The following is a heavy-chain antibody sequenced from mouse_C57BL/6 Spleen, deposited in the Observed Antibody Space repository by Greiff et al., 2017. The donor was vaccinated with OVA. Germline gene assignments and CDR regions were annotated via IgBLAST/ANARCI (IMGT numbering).Heavy chain of an antibody. V-gene: IGHV5-17*01. CDR2: ISSGSSTI. Sequence: EVQVVESGGGLVKPGGSLKLSCAASGFTFSDYGMHWVRQAPEKGLEWVAYISSGSSTIYYADTVKGRFTISRDNAKNTLFLQMTSLRSEDTAMYYCASGIYSNYGAYWGQGTLVTVSA. CDR1: GFTFSDYG. J-gene: IGHJ3*01. D-gene: IGHD2-5*01. CDR3: ASGIYSNYGAY.